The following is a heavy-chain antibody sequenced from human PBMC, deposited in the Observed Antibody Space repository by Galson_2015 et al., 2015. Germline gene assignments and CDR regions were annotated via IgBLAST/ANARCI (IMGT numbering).Heavy chain of an antibody. Sequence: SLRLSCAASGFIFSTYAIHWVRQAPGKGLQWVADISYDGSNKYYTESVRGRFTISRDDSKNTLYLQMESLRDEDTAVYYCARGGDYGDYASLDHWGHGTLVTVS. V-gene: IGHV3-30*04. J-gene: IGHJ4*01. CDR2: ISYDGSNK. CDR3: ARGGDYGDYASLDH. CDR1: GFIFSTYA. D-gene: IGHD4-17*01.